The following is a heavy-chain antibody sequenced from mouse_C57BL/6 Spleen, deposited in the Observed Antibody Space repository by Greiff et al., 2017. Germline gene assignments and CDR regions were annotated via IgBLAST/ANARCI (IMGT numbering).Heavy chain of an antibody. CDR1: GFNIKDDY. V-gene: IGHV14-4*01. CDR2: IDPENGDT. Sequence: EVQLQQSGAELVRPGASVKLSCTASGFNIKDDYMHWVQQRPEQGLEWIGWIDPENGDTEYASKFQGKATITADTSSNTAYLQLSSLTSEDTAVYYCTKFAGRLPYYSWGQGTSVTVSS. J-gene: IGHJ4*01. CDR3: TKFAGRLPYYS. D-gene: IGHD1-1*01.